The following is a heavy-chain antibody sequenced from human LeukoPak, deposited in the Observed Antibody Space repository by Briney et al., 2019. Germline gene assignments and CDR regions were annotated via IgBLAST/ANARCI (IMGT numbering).Heavy chain of an antibody. CDR1: GFSFGDYD. V-gene: IGHV3-49*03. CDR3: NTQRRRGATTSSWYFDL. J-gene: IGHJ2*01. CDR2: IRSKAYGGTT. D-gene: IGHD1-26*01. Sequence: GRSLRLSCLASGFSFGDYDMSWFSQAPGKGLEWVGFIRSKAYGGTTEYAASVKGRFTISRDDSISIAYLQMNSLKTEDTAVYYCNTQRRRGATTSSWYFDLWGRGTLVTVSS.